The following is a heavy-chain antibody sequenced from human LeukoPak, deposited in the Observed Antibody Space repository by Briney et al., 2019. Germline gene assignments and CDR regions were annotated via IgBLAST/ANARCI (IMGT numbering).Heavy chain of an antibody. Sequence: GWSLRLSCAASGFTFSSYYMHWVRQAPGKGLEWVAVISYDGSNKYYADSVKGRFTISRDNSKNTLYLQMNSLRAEDTAVYYCARDSYDDYYYYYGMDVWGKGTTVTVSS. CDR1: GFTFSSYY. D-gene: IGHD3-22*01. V-gene: IGHV3-30-3*01. J-gene: IGHJ6*04. CDR3: ARDSYDDYYYYYGMDV. CDR2: ISYDGSNK.